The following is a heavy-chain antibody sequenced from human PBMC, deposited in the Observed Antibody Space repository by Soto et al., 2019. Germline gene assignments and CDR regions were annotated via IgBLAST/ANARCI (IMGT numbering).Heavy chain of an antibody. V-gene: IGHV3-74*01. CDR2: INTDGSIT. D-gene: IGHD2-21*01. CDR3: ARDGEGF. J-gene: IGHJ4*02. Sequence: GGSLRLSCAASGFTFSSNWMHWIRRVLGRGMVWVSRINTDGSITDYVDSVKGRFTISRDDAKNTLYLQMNSLRVEDTAVYYCARDGEGFWGQGTLVTVSS. CDR1: GFTFSSNW.